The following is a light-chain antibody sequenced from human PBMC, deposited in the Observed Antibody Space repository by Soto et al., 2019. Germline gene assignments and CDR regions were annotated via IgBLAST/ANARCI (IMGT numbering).Light chain of an antibody. CDR1: SSDVGGYNY. V-gene: IGLV2-14*01. J-gene: IGLJ1*01. CDR3: SSYTSSSTLRGDV. CDR2: EVS. Sequence: QSVLTQPASVSGSPGQSITISCTGTSSDVGGYNYVSWYQQHPGKAPKLMIYEVSNRPSGVSNRFSGSKSGNTASLTISGLQAEDEADYYCSSYTSSSTLRGDVFGTGTKVTVL.